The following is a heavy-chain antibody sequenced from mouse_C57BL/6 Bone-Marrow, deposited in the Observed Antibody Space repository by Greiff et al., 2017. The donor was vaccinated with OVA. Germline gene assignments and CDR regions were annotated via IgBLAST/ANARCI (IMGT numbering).Heavy chain of an antibody. Sequence: EVKLQESGGGLVQPKGSLKLSCAASGFTFNTYAMHWVRQAPGKGLEWVARIRSKSSNYATYYADSVKDRFTISRDDSQSMLYLQMNNLKTEDTAMYYCVREPHYYGSSYVGPWFAYWGQGTLVTVSA. J-gene: IGHJ3*01. CDR2: IRSKSSNYAT. CDR1: GFTFNTYA. CDR3: VREPHYYGSSYVGPWFAY. D-gene: IGHD1-1*01. V-gene: IGHV10-3*01.